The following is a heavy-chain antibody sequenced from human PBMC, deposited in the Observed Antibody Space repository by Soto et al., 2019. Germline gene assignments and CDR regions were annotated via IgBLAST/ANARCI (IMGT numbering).Heavy chain of an antibody. CDR3: ARFPDFWSGYNYYYYGMDV. V-gene: IGHV1-8*01. CDR2: MNPNSGNT. D-gene: IGHD3-3*01. CDR1: GYTFTSYD. J-gene: IGHJ6*02. Sequence: ASEKVSCKASGYTFTSYDIHWVRQAPGQGLEWMGWMNPNSGNTGYAQKFQGRVTMTRNTSISTAYMELSSLRSEDTAVYYCARFPDFWSGYNYYYYGMDVWGQGTTVTVSS.